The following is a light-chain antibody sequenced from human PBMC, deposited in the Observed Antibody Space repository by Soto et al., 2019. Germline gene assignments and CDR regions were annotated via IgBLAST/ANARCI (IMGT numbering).Light chain of an antibody. CDR3: QQYDNWPWT. CDR2: ETS. J-gene: IGKJ1*01. Sequence: EIVMTQSPATLSVSPGERATLSCRASQSVSSNLAWYQQKPGQAPRLLIYETSTRATGIPERFSGSGSGTDFTLTISRLEPEDFAVYYCQQYDNWPWTFGQGTKVDIK. CDR1: QSVSSN. V-gene: IGKV3D-15*01.